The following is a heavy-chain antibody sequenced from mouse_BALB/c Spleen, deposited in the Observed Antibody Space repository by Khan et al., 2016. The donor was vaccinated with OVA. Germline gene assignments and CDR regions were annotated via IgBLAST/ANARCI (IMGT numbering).Heavy chain of an antibody. V-gene: IGHV1-5*01. Sequence: EVQLQQSGTVLARPGASVKMSCKASGYIFTSYWMHWVKQRPGQGLEWIGAIYPGDSDTNYNQNFKGKAKPTAVTSPSTAYMELSSLTNEDSAVYYLTRWSYWFAYWGQGTLVTVSA. J-gene: IGHJ3*01. CDR1: GYIFTSYW. D-gene: IGHD1-1*01. CDR3: TRWSYWFAY. CDR2: IYPGDSDT.